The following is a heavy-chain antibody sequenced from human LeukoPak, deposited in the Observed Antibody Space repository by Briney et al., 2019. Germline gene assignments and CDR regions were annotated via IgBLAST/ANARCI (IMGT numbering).Heavy chain of an antibody. CDR3: VGDSGIAASGAFGY. V-gene: IGHV1-2*02. J-gene: IGHJ4*02. Sequence: ASVKVSCEASGYTFTGKYIYWVRQAPGQGLEWMGWINPKSGGTNYAQKFQGRVTMTRDTSISTAYMALTRPRIDDTAVYYCVGDSGIAASGAFGYWGQGTLVTVSS. CDR1: GYTFTGKY. CDR2: INPKSGGT. D-gene: IGHD6-13*01.